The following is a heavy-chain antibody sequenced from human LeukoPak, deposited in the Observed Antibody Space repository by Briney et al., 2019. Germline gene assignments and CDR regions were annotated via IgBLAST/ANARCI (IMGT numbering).Heavy chain of an antibody. D-gene: IGHD3-16*01. CDR3: AREPAIWDYFDY. Sequence: GGSLRLSCAASGFTFSGYHMSWIRQAPGKGLEWVSYISSSGSTIYYADSVKGRFTISRDNAKNSLYLQMNSLRAEDTAVYYCAREPAIWDYFDYWGQGTLVTVSS. V-gene: IGHV3-11*04. CDR2: ISSSGSTI. J-gene: IGHJ4*02. CDR1: GFTFSGYH.